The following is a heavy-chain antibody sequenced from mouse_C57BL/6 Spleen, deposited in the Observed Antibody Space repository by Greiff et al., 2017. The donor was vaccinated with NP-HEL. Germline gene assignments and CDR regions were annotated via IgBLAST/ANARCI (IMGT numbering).Heavy chain of an antibody. D-gene: IGHD1-1*01. V-gene: IGHV5-17*01. CDR1: GFTFSDYG. Sequence: EVQGVESGGGLVKPGGSLKLSCAASGFTFSDYGMHWVRQAPEKGLEWVAYISSGSSTIYYADTVKGRFTISRDNAKNTLFLQMTSLRSEDTAMYYCARPITTVVATGYFDYWGQGTTLTVSS. CDR3: ARPITTVVATGYFDY. J-gene: IGHJ2*01. CDR2: ISSGSSTI.